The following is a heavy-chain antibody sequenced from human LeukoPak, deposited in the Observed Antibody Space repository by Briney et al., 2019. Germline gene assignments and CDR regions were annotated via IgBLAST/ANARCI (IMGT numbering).Heavy chain of an antibody. J-gene: IGHJ4*02. Sequence: GGSLRLSCVASGFTFSAYNMIWVRQAPGKGLEWVSYLSSSSSTVYYADSVKGRFTISRDNAQNSLSLEMNRLRADDTAVYYCVRGCWPLDFWGQGTLVTVSS. CDR1: GFTFSAYN. V-gene: IGHV3-48*04. CDR3: VRGCWPLDF. CDR2: LSSSSSTV.